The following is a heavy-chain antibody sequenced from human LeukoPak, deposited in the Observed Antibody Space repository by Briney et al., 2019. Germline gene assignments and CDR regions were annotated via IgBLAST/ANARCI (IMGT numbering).Heavy chain of an antibody. J-gene: IGHJ6*03. CDR1: GFTFSSYW. V-gene: IGHV3-7*01. D-gene: IGHD6-13*01. Sequence: GGSLRLSCAASGFTFSSYWMSWVRQAPGKGLEWVANIKQDGSEKYYVDSVKGRFTISRDNAKNSLYLQMNSLRAEDTAVYYCARGGAIAAAGRGSYYYYMDVWGKGTTVTVSS. CDR2: IKQDGSEK. CDR3: ARGGAIAAAGRGSYYYYMDV.